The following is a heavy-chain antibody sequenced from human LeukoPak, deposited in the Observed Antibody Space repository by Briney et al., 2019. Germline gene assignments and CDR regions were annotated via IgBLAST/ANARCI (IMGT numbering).Heavy chain of an antibody. CDR1: GGTFSSYA. Sequence: SVKVSCKASGGTFSSYAISWVRQAPGQGLEWMGRIIPILGIANYAQKFQGRVTITADESTSTAYMELSSLRSEDTAVYYCAREIAAPAQDNWFDPWGQGTLVTVSS. J-gene: IGHJ5*02. V-gene: IGHV1-69*04. CDR3: AREIAAPAQDNWFDP. CDR2: IIPILGIA. D-gene: IGHD6-13*01.